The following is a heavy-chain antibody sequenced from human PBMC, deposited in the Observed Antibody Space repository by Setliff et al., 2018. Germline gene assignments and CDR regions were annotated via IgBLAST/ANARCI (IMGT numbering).Heavy chain of an antibody. CDR2: IIPNFGTT. D-gene: IGHD2-2*01. J-gene: IGHJ6*03. V-gene: IGHV1-69*05. CDR1: GGTFRSYG. CDR3: AREVVVVKSAINYYYYMDV. Sequence: SVKVSCKASGGTFRSYGISWVRQAPGQGLEWMGGIIPNFGTTSYAQKFQGRVTITTDESTNTAYMVLSSLRSDDTAVFYCAREVVVVKSAINYYYYMDVWGKGTTVTVSS.